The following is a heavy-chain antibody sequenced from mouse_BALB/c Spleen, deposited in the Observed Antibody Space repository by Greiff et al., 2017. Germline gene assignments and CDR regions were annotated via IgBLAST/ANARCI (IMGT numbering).Heavy chain of an antibody. V-gene: IGHV3-6*02. CDR1: GYSITSGYY. CDR3: AREGKYYYAMDY. Sequence: VQLKESGPGLVKPSQSLSLTCSVTGYSITSGYYWNWIRQFPGNKLEWMGYISYDGSNNYNPSLKNRISITRDTSKNQFFLKLNSVTTEDTATYYCAREGKYYYAMDYWGQGTSVTVSS. CDR2: ISYDGSN. J-gene: IGHJ4*01.